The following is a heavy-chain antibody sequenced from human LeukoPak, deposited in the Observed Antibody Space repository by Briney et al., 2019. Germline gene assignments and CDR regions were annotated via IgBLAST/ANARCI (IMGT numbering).Heavy chain of an antibody. CDR3: ARETYYYGSGSYRGWFDP. Sequence: GRSLRLSCAASGFTFSSYAMHWVRQAPGKGLEWVAVISYDGSNKYYADSVKGRFTISRDNSKNTLYLQMNSLRAEDTAVYYCARETYYYGSGSYRGWFDPWGQGTLVTVSS. CDR2: ISYDGSNK. V-gene: IGHV3-30-3*01. D-gene: IGHD3-10*01. CDR1: GFTFSSYA. J-gene: IGHJ5*02.